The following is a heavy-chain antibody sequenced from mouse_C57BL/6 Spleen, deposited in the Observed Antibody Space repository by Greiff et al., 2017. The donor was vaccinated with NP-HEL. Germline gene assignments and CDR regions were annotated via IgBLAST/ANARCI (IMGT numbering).Heavy chain of an antibody. J-gene: IGHJ2*01. D-gene: IGHD1-1*01. CDR2: IDPSDSET. Sequence: QVQLKQPGAELVRPGSSVKLSCKASGYTFTSYWMHWVKQRPIQGLEWIGNIDPSDSETHYNQKFKDKATLTVDRSSSTAYMQLSSLTSEDSAVYYCARGDYYGSSYYYWGQGTTLTVSS. CDR1: GYTFTSYW. CDR3: ARGDYYGSSYYY. V-gene: IGHV1-52*01.